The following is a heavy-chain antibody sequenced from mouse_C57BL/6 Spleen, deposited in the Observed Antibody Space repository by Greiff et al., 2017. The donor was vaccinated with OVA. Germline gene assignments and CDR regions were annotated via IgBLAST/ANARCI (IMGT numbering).Heavy chain of an antibody. J-gene: IGHJ2*01. CDR1: GYTFTSYD. D-gene: IGHD1-1*01. CDR2: IYPRDGST. Sequence: QVQLQQSGPELVKPGASVKLSCKASGYTFTSYDINWVKQRPGQGLEWIGWIYPRDGSTKYNEKFKGKATLTVDTSSSTAYMELHSLTSEDSAVYFCARRGAYYYGSSLYYFDYWGQGTTLTVSS. V-gene: IGHV1-85*01. CDR3: ARRGAYYYGSSLYYFDY.